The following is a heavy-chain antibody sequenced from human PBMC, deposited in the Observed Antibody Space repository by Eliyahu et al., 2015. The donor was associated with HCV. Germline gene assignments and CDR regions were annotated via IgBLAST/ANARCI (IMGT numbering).Heavy chain of an antibody. V-gene: IGHV3-66*01. D-gene: IGHD3-3*01. Sequence: EVQLVESGGGLVQPGGSLRLSCAASGFSVRSNYMTWVRQAPGKGLDGVSVIYAGGYTYYADSVKGRFIMSRDTSTNTVSLEMSNVRAEDAAVYYCARGAYYDSWSGYYMDFWGQGTLVTVSS. J-gene: IGHJ4*02. CDR3: ARGAYYDSWSGYYMDF. CDR1: GFSVRSNY. CDR2: IYAGGYT.